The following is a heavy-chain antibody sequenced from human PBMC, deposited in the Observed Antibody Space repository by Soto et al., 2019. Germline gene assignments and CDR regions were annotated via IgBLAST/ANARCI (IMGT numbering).Heavy chain of an antibody. V-gene: IGHV3-7*03. CDR2: IKQDGSQK. Sequence: EVQLVESGGGWVQPGGSLRLSGAAYGFAFSNYWMSWFRQAPGKGLEWVANIKQDGSQKYYVDSVKGRFTISRDNAKNSLYLEMNSLRAEDTAVYSCARILPIEAADAPYWFDPWGQGTLVTVSS. J-gene: IGHJ5*02. CDR1: GFAFSNYW. D-gene: IGHD6-13*01. CDR3: ARILPIEAADAPYWFDP.